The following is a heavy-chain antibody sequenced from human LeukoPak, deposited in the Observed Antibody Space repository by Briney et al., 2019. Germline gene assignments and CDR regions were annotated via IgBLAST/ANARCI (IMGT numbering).Heavy chain of an antibody. Sequence: QPGGSLRLSCAASGFTFSSYGMHWVRQAPGKGLEWVAFIRYDGSNKYYADSVKGRFTISRDNSKNTLYLQMNSLRAEDTAVYYCAKLPVVPAAKFDYWGQGTLVTVSS. CDR3: AKLPVVPAAKFDY. CDR2: IRYDGSNK. D-gene: IGHD2-2*01. CDR1: GFTFSSYG. V-gene: IGHV3-30*02. J-gene: IGHJ4*02.